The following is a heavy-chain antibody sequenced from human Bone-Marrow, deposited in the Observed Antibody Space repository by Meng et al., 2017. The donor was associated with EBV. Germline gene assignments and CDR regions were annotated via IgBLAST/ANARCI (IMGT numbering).Heavy chain of an antibody. Sequence: VRLVQLGVVLRKPGASVTASCKASRNPFTRYDINWVRQAPGQGLEWMGWMNPDSGDTGYVQKFQGRVTMTRNISINTAYMDLSSLRSEDTAVYYCARDVYASGSYRSDPWGQGTLVTVSS. CDR2: MNPDSGDT. CDR1: RNPFTRYD. CDR3: ARDVYASGSYRSDP. D-gene: IGHD3-10*01. J-gene: IGHJ5*02. V-gene: IGHV1-8*01.